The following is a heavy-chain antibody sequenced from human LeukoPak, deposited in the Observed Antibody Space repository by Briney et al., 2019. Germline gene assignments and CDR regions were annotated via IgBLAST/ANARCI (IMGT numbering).Heavy chain of an antibody. Sequence: ASVKVSCKASGYTFTRYYMHWGRQAPGQGLEWMGIINPSGGSTSYAQKFQGRVTMTRDTSTSTVYMELSSLRSEDTAVYYCARGYREPGHDYWGQGTLVTVSS. CDR2: INPSGGST. J-gene: IGHJ4*02. D-gene: IGHD1-14*01. V-gene: IGHV1-46*01. CDR3: ARGYREPGHDY. CDR1: GYTFTRYY.